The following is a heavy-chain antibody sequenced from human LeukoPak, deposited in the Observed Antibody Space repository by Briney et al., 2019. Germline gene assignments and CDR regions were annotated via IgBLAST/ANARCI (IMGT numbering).Heavy chain of an antibody. CDR1: GYSLTSYW. J-gene: IGHJ5*02. CDR2: IYPGDSDT. CDR3: ARSYYYGSGSYYGTVYNWFDP. V-gene: IGHV5-51*01. Sequence: GESLKISCKGSGYSLTSYWIGWVRQMPGKGLEWMGIIYPGDSDTRYSPSFQGQVTISADKSISTAYLQWSSLKASDTAMYYCARSYYYGSGSYYGTVYNWFDPWGQGTLVTVSS. D-gene: IGHD3-10*01.